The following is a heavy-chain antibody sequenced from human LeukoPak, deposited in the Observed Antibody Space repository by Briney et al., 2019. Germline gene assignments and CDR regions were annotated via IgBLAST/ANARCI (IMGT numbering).Heavy chain of an antibody. Sequence: SVKVSCKASGGTFSSYAISWVRQAPGQGLEWMGGIIPIFGTANYAQKFQGGVTITADESTSTAYMELSSLRSEDTAVYYCARRGRIVVVPAAPQDYYYYMDVWGKGTTVTVSS. CDR2: IIPIFGTA. CDR1: GGTFSSYA. J-gene: IGHJ6*03. CDR3: ARRGRIVVVPAAPQDYYYYMDV. D-gene: IGHD2-2*01. V-gene: IGHV1-69*01.